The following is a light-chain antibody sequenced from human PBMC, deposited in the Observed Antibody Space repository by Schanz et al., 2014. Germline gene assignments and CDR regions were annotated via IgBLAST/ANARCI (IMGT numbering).Light chain of an antibody. Sequence: DIVMTQSPLSLPVTPGEPASISCRSSQSLLHSNGYNYLDWYLQKPGQSPQLLIYLGSSRASGVPDRFSGSGSGTDFTLKISRVEAEDVGVYYCMQALPNPGYTFGPGTKLEIK. CDR2: LGS. J-gene: IGKJ2*01. CDR3: MQALPNPGYT. V-gene: IGKV2-28*01. CDR1: QSLLHSNGYNY.